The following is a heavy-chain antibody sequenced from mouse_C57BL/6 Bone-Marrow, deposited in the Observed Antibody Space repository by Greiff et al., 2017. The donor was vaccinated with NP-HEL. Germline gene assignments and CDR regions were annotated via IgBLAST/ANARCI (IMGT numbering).Heavy chain of an antibody. V-gene: IGHV5-6*01. CDR3: ARHLLLRYYFDY. D-gene: IGHD1-1*01. J-gene: IGHJ2*01. CDR1: GFTFSSYG. CDR2: ISSGGSCT. Sequence: EVQRVESGGDLVKPGGSLKLSCAASGFTFSSYGMSWVRQTPDKRLEWVATISSGGSCTYYPDRVKGRFTISRDNAKNTLYLQMSSLKSEDTAMYYCARHLLLRYYFDYWGQGTTLTVSS.